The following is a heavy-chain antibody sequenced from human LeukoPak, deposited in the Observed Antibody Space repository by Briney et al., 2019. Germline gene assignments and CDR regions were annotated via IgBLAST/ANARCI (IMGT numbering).Heavy chain of an antibody. Sequence: GESLKISCKGSGYSFSTNWIGWVRQMPGKGLEWMGIIYPSDSDTRYNPSFQGQVTISADRSISTTSLQRRSLKASDTATYYCARLTPGVGATAEYWGQGTLVTVSS. CDR3: ARLTPGVGATAEY. J-gene: IGHJ4*02. D-gene: IGHD1-26*01. CDR1: GYSFSTNW. V-gene: IGHV5-51*01. CDR2: IYPSDSDT.